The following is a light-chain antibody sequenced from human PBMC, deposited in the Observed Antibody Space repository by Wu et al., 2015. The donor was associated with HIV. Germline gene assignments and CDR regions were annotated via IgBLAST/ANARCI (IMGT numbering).Light chain of an antibody. J-gene: IGKJ2*04. CDR1: QSVSAS. Sequence: CRASQSVSASLAWYQQKPGQAPRLLIYGGSTRATGIPARLSGSWSGTQFTLTISSLQSEDFAVYYCQQWSSFGQGTKLEIK. V-gene: IGKV3D-15*01. CDR3: QQWSS. CDR2: GGS.